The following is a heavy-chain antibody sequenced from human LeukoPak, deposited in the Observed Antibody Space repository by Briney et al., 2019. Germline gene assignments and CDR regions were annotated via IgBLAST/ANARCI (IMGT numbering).Heavy chain of an antibody. Sequence: ASVTVSCKASGYTFTSYYMHWVRQAPGQGLEWMGIINPNSGGTNYAQKFQGRVTMTRDTSISTAYMELSRLRSDDTAVYYCARGYYYDSSGYYPRSEYWGQGTLVTVSS. CDR2: INPNSGGT. V-gene: IGHV1-2*02. J-gene: IGHJ4*02. CDR3: ARGYYYDSSGYYPRSEY. CDR1: GYTFTSYY. D-gene: IGHD3-22*01.